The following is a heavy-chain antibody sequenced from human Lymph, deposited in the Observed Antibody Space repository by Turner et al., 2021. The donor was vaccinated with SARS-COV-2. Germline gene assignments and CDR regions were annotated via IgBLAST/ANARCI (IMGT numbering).Heavy chain of an antibody. J-gene: IGHJ5*02. V-gene: IGHV4-59*01. CDR2: IYYGGST. Sequence: QAQLQESGPRLVKPLETLSLTCTVSGGSMNSNYWSWVRHPPGKRLEWVGYIYYGGSTNYNPALKSRVTISVDTSKNQFSLKLTSVTAADTAIYYCARETVNSWVDPWGQGILVTVSS. CDR3: ARETVNSWVDP. D-gene: IGHD2-21*02. CDR1: GGSMNSNY.